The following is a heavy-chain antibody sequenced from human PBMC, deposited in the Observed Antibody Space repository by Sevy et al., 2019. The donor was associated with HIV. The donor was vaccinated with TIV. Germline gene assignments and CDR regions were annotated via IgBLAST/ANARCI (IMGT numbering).Heavy chain of an antibody. J-gene: IGHJ4*02. V-gene: IGHV3-48*02. Sequence: GESLKISCAASGFTFSSHSMNWVRQTPGKGLEWISYISGTGNTIYYADSVKGRFTISRDNAKNSLYLQLKSLRDEDTAVYYCARGGPGPYSSGLLFDYWGQGTLVTVSS. CDR2: ISGTGNTI. CDR1: GFTFSSHS. CDR3: ARGGPGPYSSGLLFDY. D-gene: IGHD6-19*01.